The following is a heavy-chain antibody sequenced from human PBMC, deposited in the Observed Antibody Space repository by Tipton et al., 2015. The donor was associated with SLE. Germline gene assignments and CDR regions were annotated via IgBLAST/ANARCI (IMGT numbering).Heavy chain of an antibody. J-gene: IGHJ6*03. Sequence: SLRLSCAASGFSFSNYAIHWVRQAPGKGLEWVALFSYDGSSKDYAESVKGRFTVSRDNSRNTLRAEDSATYFCARVQRQSSGFPPRIYYYMDVWGKGTTVTASS. D-gene: IGHD6-19*01. CDR3: SGFPPRIYYYMDV. CDR1: GFSFSNYA. CDR2: FSYDGSSK. V-gene: IGHV3-30*04.